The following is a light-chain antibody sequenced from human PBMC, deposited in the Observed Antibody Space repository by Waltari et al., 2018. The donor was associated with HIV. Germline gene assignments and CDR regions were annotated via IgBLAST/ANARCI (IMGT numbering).Light chain of an antibody. J-gene: IGLJ2*01. CDR1: SSHIGAGSA. Sequence: QSVLTQPPSVSGAPGQRVTLPCTGSSSHIGAGSAVHWYQQVPGTAPKLLIYGNNNRPSGVPDRFSASKSGASPSLAITGLQAEDEADYYCQSYDSSLTGSVFGGGTKLTVL. CDR2: GNN. CDR3: QSYDSSLTGSV. V-gene: IGLV1-40*01.